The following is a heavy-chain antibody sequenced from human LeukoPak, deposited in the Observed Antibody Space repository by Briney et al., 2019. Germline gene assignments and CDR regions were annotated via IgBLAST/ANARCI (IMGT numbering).Heavy chain of an antibody. CDR3: ARVSMVYADPGEYEDY. D-gene: IGHD2-8*01. Sequence: GGSLRLSCAASGFTFSSYSMNWVRQAPGKGLEWVSYISSSGSTIYYADSVKGRFTISRDNAKNSLYLQMNTLRAEDTAVYYCARVSMVYADPGEYEDYWGQGTLVTVSS. V-gene: IGHV3-48*04. CDR2: ISSSGSTI. CDR1: GFTFSSYS. J-gene: IGHJ4*02.